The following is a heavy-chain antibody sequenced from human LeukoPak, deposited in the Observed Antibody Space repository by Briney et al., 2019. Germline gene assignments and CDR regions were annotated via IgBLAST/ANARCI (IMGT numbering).Heavy chain of an antibody. D-gene: IGHD3-3*01. Sequence: GGSLRLSCAASRLTFTYWMSWVRQAPGKGLEWVANIKQDGGEKYYVDSVKGRFTIFRDNAKKSLYLQMNSLRAEDTAMYYCASSFSDDFWSGHFWGQGTLVTVSS. CDR1: RLTFTYW. CDR3: ASSFSDDFWSGHF. CDR2: IKQDGGEK. J-gene: IGHJ4*02. V-gene: IGHV3-7*01.